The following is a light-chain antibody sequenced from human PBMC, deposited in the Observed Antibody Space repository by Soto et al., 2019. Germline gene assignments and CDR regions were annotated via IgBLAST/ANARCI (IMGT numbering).Light chain of an antibody. CDR3: SSYAGSNNWVV. CDR1: SSDVGGYKY. Sequence: QSALTQPPSASGSPGQSVTISCTGTSSDVGGYKYVSWYQQHPGKVPKLMIYEVSKRPSGVPDRFSGSKSGNTASLTVSGLQSEDEAEYYCSSYAGSNNWVVFGGGTKLTVL. V-gene: IGLV2-8*01. CDR2: EVS. J-gene: IGLJ2*01.